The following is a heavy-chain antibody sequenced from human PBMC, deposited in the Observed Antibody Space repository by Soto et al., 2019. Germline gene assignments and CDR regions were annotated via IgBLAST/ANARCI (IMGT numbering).Heavy chain of an antibody. D-gene: IGHD3-22*01. Sequence: SETLSLTCNVSNSPISDFYWSWFRQPPGQGLEWVGYIYYTGTTTYTPSLRSRVDIFIDASKSQFSLDLRSVTAADTAVYYCARLGGYYQAFDSWGHGALVTVSS. V-gene: IGHV4-59*08. CDR1: NSPISDFY. CDR2: IYYTGTT. CDR3: ARLGGYYQAFDS. J-gene: IGHJ4*01.